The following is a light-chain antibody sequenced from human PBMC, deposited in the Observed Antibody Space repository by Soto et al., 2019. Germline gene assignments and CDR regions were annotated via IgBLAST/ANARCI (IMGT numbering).Light chain of an antibody. CDR3: HQYNSYLYT. CDR1: QSIHTR. CDR2: KAS. Sequence: DVQMTQSASTLSASVGDRVTITCRASQSIHTRLAWYQQKPGKAPNLLIHKASTLQSGVPTRFSGSGSGTEFTLTISSLQPDDFATYYLHQYNSYLYTFGQGTKLEIE. V-gene: IGKV1-5*03. J-gene: IGKJ2*01.